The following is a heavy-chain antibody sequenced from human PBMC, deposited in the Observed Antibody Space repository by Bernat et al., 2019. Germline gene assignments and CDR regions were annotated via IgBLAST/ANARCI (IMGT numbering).Heavy chain of an antibody. J-gene: IGHJ3*02. CDR3: ARGAYYYDSSGYPRAFDI. Sequence: QVQLVQSGAEVKKPGASVKVSCKASGYTFTGYYMHWVRQAPGQGLEWMGWINPNSGGTNYAQKFQGWVTMTRNTSISTAYMELSRLRSDDTAVYYCARGAYYYDSSGYPRAFDIWGQGTMVTVSS. D-gene: IGHD3-22*01. CDR1: GYTFTGYY. CDR2: INPNSGGT. V-gene: IGHV1-2*04.